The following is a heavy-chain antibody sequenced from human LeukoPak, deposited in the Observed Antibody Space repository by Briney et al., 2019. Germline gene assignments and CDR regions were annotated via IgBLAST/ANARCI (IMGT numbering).Heavy chain of an antibody. CDR1: GFTFNSYW. J-gene: IGHJ4*02. D-gene: IGHD1-7*01. Sequence: GGSLRLSCAASGFTFNSYWMNWVRQAPGKGLEWVANIKQDGSEKYYVDSLKGRLTISRDNAENSLYLQMNSLRAEDTAVYYCATSRTFDYWGQGTLVTVSS. CDR3: ATSRTFDY. CDR2: IKQDGSEK. V-gene: IGHV3-7*01.